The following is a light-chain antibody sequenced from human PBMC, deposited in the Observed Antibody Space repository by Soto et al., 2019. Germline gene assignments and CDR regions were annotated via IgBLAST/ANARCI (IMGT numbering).Light chain of an antibody. J-gene: IGKJ4*01. CDR2: TTS. Sequence: EIVMTQSPATLSVSPGERATLSCRASQSVDRNLAWYQRKPGQAPRLLIYTTSTRATGIPARFSGSGSGTEFTLTISSLQSEDFAVYYCQQRSDWPSTFGGGTKVQIK. V-gene: IGKV3-15*01. CDR1: QSVDRN. CDR3: QQRSDWPST.